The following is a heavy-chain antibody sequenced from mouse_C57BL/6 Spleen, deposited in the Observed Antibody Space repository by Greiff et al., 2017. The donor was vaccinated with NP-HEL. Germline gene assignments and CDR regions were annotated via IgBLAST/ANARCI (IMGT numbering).Heavy chain of an antibody. CDR3: ARDDYETAY. D-gene: IGHD2-4*01. CDR1: GYTFTSYW. CDR2: IDPNRGGT. V-gene: IGHV1-72*01. Sequence: QVQLQQPGAELVKPGASVKLSCKASGYTFTSYWMHWVKQRPGRGLAWIGRIDPNRGGTKYNEKFKSKATLTVDKPSSTAYRQLSSLTSEDSAVYNCARDDYETAYWGQGTLVTVSA. J-gene: IGHJ3*01.